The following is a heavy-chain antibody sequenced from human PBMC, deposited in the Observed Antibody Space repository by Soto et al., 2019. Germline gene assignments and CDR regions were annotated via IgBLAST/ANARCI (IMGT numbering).Heavy chain of an antibody. J-gene: IGHJ4*02. Sequence: GGSLRLSCAASGFTFSRDGMHWVRQAPGKGLEWVAVISYDGSNKYYADSVKGRFTISRDNSKNTLYLQMNSLRAEDTAVYYCAKEIRIAMFGVVIIIFDYCGPATLVTVSS. V-gene: IGHV3-30*18. CDR1: GFTFSRDG. D-gene: IGHD3-3*01. CDR2: ISYDGSNK. CDR3: AKEIRIAMFGVVIIIFDY.